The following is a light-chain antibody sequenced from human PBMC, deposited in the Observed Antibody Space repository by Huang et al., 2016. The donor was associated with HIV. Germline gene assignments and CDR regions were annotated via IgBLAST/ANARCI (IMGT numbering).Light chain of an antibody. Sequence: EIVLTQSPLSLPVSPGQPASISCTSSQNLLHISGHNRLDWYLQKPGQSPQLLIFLTSKRASGVPDKFTGSGSGSNFTLSINKVQPDDVGIYYCMQGLQTPPTFGQGTKLEI. CDR3: MQGLQTPPT. CDR1: QNLLHISGHNR. J-gene: IGKJ2*01. CDR2: LTS. V-gene: IGKV2-28*01.